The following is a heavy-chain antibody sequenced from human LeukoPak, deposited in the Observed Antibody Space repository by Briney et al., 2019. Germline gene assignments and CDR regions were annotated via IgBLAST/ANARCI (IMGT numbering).Heavy chain of an antibody. D-gene: IGHD3-10*01. CDR1: GFTFSSYG. J-gene: IGHJ5*02. V-gene: IGHV3-48*01. CDR2: ISGSGSAI. Sequence: PGGSLRLSCAASGFTFSSYGMTWVRQARGKGLEWVSYISGSGSAIYYADSVKGRFTISRDNSKNTLYLHMNSLRAEDTAVYYCAKGYYASGSYGWFDPWGQGTLVTVSS. CDR3: AKGYYASGSYGWFDP.